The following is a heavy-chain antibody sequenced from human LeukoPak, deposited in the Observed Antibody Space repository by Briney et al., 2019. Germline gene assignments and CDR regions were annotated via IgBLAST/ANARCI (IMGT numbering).Heavy chain of an antibody. V-gene: IGHV4-4*09. J-gene: IGHJ3*02. CDR3: ARHPIEFVGSSGAFDI. CDR2: IYTSGGT. D-gene: IGHD6-6*01. Sequence: SETLSLTCTVSGASISNSYWSWIRQSPGKGLEWIGYIYTSGGTNYNPSFMSRVTFSADTSRNQFALNLYSVTAADTAVYYCARHPIEFVGSSGAFDIWARGAMVPVSS. CDR1: GASISNSY.